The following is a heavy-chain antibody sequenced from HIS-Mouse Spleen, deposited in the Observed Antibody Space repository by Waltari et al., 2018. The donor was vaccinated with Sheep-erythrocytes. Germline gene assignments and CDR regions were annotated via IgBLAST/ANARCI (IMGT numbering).Heavy chain of an antibody. Sequence: QVQLVESGGGVVQPGRSLRLSCAASGFTFSSYGMHWVRQAPGKGLGWVAVISYDGSNKYYADSVKGRFTISRDNSKNTLYLQMNSLRAEDTAVYYCAKREDYSNYYFDYWGQGTLVTVSS. J-gene: IGHJ4*02. CDR1: GFTFSSYG. V-gene: IGHV3-30*18. CDR2: ISYDGSNK. D-gene: IGHD4-4*01. CDR3: AKREDYSNYYFDY.